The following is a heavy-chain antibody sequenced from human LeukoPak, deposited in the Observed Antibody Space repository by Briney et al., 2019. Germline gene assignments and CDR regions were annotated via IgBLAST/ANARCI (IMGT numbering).Heavy chain of an antibody. J-gene: IGHJ4*02. CDR1: GYTFTGYY. V-gene: IGHV1-2*02. Sequence: ASVKVSCKASGYTFTGYYICWVRQAPEQGLEWMGWINPDSGGTNYAQKFRGRVTMTRDTSISTAYMEMTRLTSDDTAVYYCARSSTVFGVVIDYWGQGTLVTVSS. CDR2: INPDSGGT. D-gene: IGHD3-3*01. CDR3: ARSSTVFGVVIDY.